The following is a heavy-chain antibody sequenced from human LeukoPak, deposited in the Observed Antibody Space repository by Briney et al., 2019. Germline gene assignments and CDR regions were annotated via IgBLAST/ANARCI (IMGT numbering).Heavy chain of an antibody. J-gene: IGHJ4*02. V-gene: IGHV1-18*01. Sequence: ASVKVSCKASGYTFTSYGISWVRQAPGQELEWMGWISAYNGNTNYAQKLQGRVTMTTDTSTSTAYMELRSLRSDDTAVYYCARTNYCSTTSCPVPYWGQGTLVTVSS. CDR3: ARTNYCSTTSCPVPY. CDR2: ISAYNGNT. D-gene: IGHD2-2*01. CDR1: GYTFTSYG.